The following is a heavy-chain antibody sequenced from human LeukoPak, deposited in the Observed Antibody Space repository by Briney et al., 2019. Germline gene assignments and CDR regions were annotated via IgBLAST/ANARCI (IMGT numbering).Heavy chain of an antibody. CDR3: ARDALDVVVVAATFGLNWFDP. J-gene: IGHJ5*02. V-gene: IGHV1-69*05. CDR2: IIPIFGTA. CDR1: GGTFSSYA. Sequence: SVKVSCKASGGTFSSYAISWVRQAPGQGLEWMGKIIPIFGTANYAQKFQGRVTITTDESTSTAYMELSSLRSEDTAVYYCARDALDVVVVAATFGLNWFDPWGQGTLVTVSS. D-gene: IGHD2-15*01.